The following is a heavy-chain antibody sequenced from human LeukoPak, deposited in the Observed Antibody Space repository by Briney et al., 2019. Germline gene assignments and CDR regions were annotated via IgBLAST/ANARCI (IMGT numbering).Heavy chain of an antibody. V-gene: IGHV3-7*03. CDR3: ARSSYSSSSSV. CDR1: GFTYSGFW. J-gene: IGHJ3*01. CDR2: INSDGSEG. D-gene: IGHD6-6*01. Sequence: GGSLRLSCAVSGFTYSGFWMSWSRQAPGKGLEWVASINSDGSEGYYADVVKGRFTISRDNAKNSLYLQINSLRAEDTAVYYCARSSYSSSSSVWGQGTMVTVSS.